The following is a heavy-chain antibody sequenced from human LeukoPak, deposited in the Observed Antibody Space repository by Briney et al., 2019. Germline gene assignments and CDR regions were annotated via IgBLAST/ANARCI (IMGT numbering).Heavy chain of an antibody. J-gene: IGHJ4*01. CDR3: TAVDYDY. CDR1: VFTLSNAW. Sequence: PGGSLRLSCAASVFTLSNAWVTWVRQVPGKGLEWVGRIKSNTDGGTTDYAAPVKGRFTISRDNSENKDYPQMNSLKTEDTAVYYCTAVDYDYWGQGSLVTVSS. CDR2: IKSNTDGGTT. D-gene: IGHD4-23*01. V-gene: IGHV3-15*01.